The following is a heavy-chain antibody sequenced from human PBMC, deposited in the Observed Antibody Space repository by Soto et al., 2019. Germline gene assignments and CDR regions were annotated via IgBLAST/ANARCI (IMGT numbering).Heavy chain of an antibody. CDR1: GDSVSSNSAG. D-gene: IGHD2-2*02. Sequence: PSQTLSLTCVISGDSVSSNSAGWNCIRQSPSRGLEWLGRTFYRSKWYNDYAVSLKGRISINADASKNQFSLQLNSVTPEDTAVYYCARVEYTECEYYHGMDVWGQGTTVTVSS. V-gene: IGHV6-1*01. CDR3: ARVEYTECEYYHGMDV. CDR2: TFYRSKWYN. J-gene: IGHJ6*02.